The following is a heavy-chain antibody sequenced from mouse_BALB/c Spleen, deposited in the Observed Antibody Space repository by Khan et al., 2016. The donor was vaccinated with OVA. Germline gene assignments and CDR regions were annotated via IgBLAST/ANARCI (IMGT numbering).Heavy chain of an antibody. CDR2: ISTYSGNT. CDR3: ARPAYDGYYDY. V-gene: IGHV1S137*01. CDR1: GYTFTDYA. J-gene: IGHJ2*01. D-gene: IGHD2-3*01. Sequence: QVRLQQSGPELVRPGVSVKISCKGSGYTFTDYAMYWVKQSHAESLEWIGLISTYSGNTNYNQKFKGKATMTVDKSSTTAYMELARLTSEDSAIYYCARPAYDGYYDYWRQGTTLTVSS.